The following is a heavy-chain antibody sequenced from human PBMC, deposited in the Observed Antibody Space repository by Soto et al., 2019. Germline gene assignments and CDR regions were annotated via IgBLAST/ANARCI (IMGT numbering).Heavy chain of an antibody. CDR1: GGSISSGGCS. D-gene: IGHD1-26*01. V-gene: IGHV4-31*03. J-gene: IGHJ4*02. CDR2: IHYSGST. CDR3: ARGPWGRTSGSYGY. Sequence: QVQLQESGPGLVKPSQTLSLTCTVSGGSISSGGCSWSWIRQHPGKGLEWIGYIHYSGSTYYNPSLKSRLTISVDTSKNQFSLKLSSVTAADTAVYYCARGPWGRTSGSYGYWGQGTLVTVSS.